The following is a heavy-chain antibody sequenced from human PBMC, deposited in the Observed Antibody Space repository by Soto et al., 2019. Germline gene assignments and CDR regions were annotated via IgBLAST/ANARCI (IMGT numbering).Heavy chain of an antibody. D-gene: IGHD6-6*01. J-gene: IGHJ4*02. CDR1: GGSFSCYY. V-gene: IGHV4-34*01. Sequence: PSETLSLTCAVYGGSFSCYYWSWIRQPPGKGLEWIGEINHSGSTNYNPSLKSRVTMSVDTSKNQFSLKLSSVTAADTAVYYCARKPSGFFGYWGQGTLVTVSS. CDR2: INHSGST. CDR3: ARKPSGFFGY.